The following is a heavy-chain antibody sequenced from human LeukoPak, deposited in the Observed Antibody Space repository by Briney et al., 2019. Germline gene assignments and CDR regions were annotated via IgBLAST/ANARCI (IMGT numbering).Heavy chain of an antibody. J-gene: IGHJ4*02. V-gene: IGHV3-11*04. CDR1: GFTFSDYY. D-gene: IGHD6-19*01. Sequence: PGGSLRLSCAASGFTFSDYYMSWIRQAPGKGLEWVSYISSSGSTIYYADSVKGRFTISRDNAKNSLYLQMNSLRAEDTAVYYCARDPPVLESVAGHFYWGQGTLVTVSS. CDR2: ISSSGSTI. CDR3: ARDPPVLESVAGHFY.